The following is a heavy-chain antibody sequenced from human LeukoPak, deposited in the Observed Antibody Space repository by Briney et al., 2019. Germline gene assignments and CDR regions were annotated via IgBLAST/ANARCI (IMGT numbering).Heavy chain of an antibody. CDR1: GITLSNSA. Sequence: TGGSLRLSCAASGITLSNSAMSWVRQAPGKGLEWVSAISRSGDRTFYAASVKGRFTISRDSPIDTLFLQMNSLRAEDTAVYFCAKELRPNDYWGQGTLVTVSS. CDR3: AKELRPNDY. J-gene: IGHJ4*02. CDR2: ISRSGDRT. D-gene: IGHD2-15*01. V-gene: IGHV3-23*01.